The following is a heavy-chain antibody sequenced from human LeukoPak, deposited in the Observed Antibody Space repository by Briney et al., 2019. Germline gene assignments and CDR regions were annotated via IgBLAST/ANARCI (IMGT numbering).Heavy chain of an antibody. D-gene: IGHD3-22*01. J-gene: IGHJ4*02. CDR2: IYTSGST. CDR1: GGSISSYH. CDR3: ARGMDSSGYYALDY. Sequence: SETLSLTCTVSGGSISSYHWSWIRQPAGKGLEWIGRIYTSGSTNYNPSLKSRVTMSVDTSKNQFSLKLSSVTAADTAVYYCARGMDSSGYYALDYWGQGTLVTVSS. V-gene: IGHV4-4*07.